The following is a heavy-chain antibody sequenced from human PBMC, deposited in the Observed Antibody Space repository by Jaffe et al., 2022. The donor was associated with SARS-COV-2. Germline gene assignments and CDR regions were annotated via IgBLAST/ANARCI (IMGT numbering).Heavy chain of an antibody. V-gene: IGHV3-15*01. CDR2: IKSKTDGGTT. Sequence: EVQLVESGGGLVKPGGSLRLSCAASGFTFSNAWMSWVRQAPGKGLEWVGRIKSKTDGGTTDYAAPVKGRFTISRDDSKNTLYLQMNSLKTEDTAVYYCTTDQSYCSGGSCYEDYFDYWGQGTLVTVSS. J-gene: IGHJ4*02. CDR3: TTDQSYCSGGSCYEDYFDY. D-gene: IGHD2-15*01. CDR1: GFTFSNAW.